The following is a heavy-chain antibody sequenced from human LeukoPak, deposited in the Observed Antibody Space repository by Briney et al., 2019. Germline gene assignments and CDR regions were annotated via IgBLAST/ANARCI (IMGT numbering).Heavy chain of an antibody. CDR2: IKQDGSEK. J-gene: IGHJ4*02. CDR3: ARMPFSSGYYLSFDY. Sequence: TGGSLRLSCAASGFTFSSYWMSWVRQAPGKGLEWVANIKQDGSEKYYVDSVKGRFTISRDNAKNSLYLQMNSLRAEDTAVYYCARMPFSSGYYLSFDYWGQGTLVTVSS. D-gene: IGHD3-22*01. V-gene: IGHV3-7*01. CDR1: GFTFSSYW.